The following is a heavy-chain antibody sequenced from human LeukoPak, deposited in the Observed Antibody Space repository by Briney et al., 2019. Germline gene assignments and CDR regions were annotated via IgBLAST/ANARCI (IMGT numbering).Heavy chain of an antibody. CDR1: GGSISSYY. CDR3: ASRALVGARWFDP. Sequence: SETLSLTCTVSGGSISSYYWIWIRQSPGKGLECIGYIHYTGSTNYNPSLKSRVTISVDTSKNQFSLKLSSVTAADTAVYYCASRALVGARWFDPWGQGTLVTVSS. V-gene: IGHV4-59*12. J-gene: IGHJ5*02. CDR2: IHYTGST. D-gene: IGHD1-26*01.